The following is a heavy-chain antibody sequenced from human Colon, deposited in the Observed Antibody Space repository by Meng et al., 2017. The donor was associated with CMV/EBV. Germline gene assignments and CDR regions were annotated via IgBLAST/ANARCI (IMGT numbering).Heavy chain of an antibody. CDR2: IYSGGGDT. CDR1: GFTFSTFA. CDR3: ATNYDFFSGYSHQFYYGMDV. D-gene: IGHD3-3*01. Sequence: GESLKISCATSGFTFSTFAMSWVRQAPGKGLEWVSLIYSGGGDTYYADSVKGRFTISRDNAKNMLYLQMNSLRAEDTAVYYCATNYDFFSGYSHQFYYGMDVWGQGTTVTVSS. J-gene: IGHJ6*02. V-gene: IGHV3-23*03.